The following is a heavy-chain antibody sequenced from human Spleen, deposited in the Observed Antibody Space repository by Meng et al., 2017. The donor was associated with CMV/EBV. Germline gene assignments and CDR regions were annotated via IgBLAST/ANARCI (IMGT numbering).Heavy chain of an antibody. Sequence: GGSLRLSCQASGFSFVAYWIGWVRQIPGKGLEWMGIIYPGDSDTRYSPSFQGQVTISADKSTSTAYLQWNSLKASDTAIYYCARSPFIVGGVFDSWGQGTLVTVSS. CDR2: IYPGDSDT. CDR3: ARSPFIVGGVFDS. V-gene: IGHV5-51*01. D-gene: IGHD2-15*01. J-gene: IGHJ5*01. CDR1: GFSFVAYW.